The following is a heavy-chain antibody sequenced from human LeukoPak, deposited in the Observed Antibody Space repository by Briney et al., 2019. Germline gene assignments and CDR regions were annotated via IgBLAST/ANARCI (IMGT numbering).Heavy chain of an antibody. CDR1: GFTFSSYA. CDR3: AKSEWLVLVNFDY. CDR2: ISGSGGST. J-gene: IGHJ4*02. V-gene: IGHV3-23*01. Sequence: GGSLRLSCAASGFTFSSYAMSWVRQAPGKGLEWVSAISGSGGSTYYADSVKGRFTTSRDNSKNTLYLQMNSLRAEDTAVYYCAKSEWLVLVNFDYWGQGTLVTVSS. D-gene: IGHD6-19*01.